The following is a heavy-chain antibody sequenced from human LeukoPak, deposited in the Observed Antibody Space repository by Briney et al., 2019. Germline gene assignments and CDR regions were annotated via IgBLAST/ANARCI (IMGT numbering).Heavy chain of an antibody. CDR3: ARYPCTTMDVGDEYFQY. CDR2: IDSSSNTI. Sequence: GGSLRLSCGALVVSFHVYGMNAVRQAPGKGLEWVSYIDSSSNTIYYADSVKGRFTISRDNAKNSLYLQMNSLRHEDTAVYYSARYPCTTMDVGDEYFQYWGQGTQVTVSS. CDR1: VVSFHVYG. D-gene: IGHD3-10*01. J-gene: IGHJ1*01. V-gene: IGHV3-48*02.